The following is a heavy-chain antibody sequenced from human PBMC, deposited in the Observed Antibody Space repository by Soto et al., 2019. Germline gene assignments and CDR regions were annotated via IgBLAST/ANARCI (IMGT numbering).Heavy chain of an antibody. Sequence: QVQLVQSGAEVKKPGSSVKVSCKASGGTFSSYTISWVRQAPGQGLEWMGRIIPILGIANYAQKFQGRVTITADKSTSTAYMELSSLRSEDTAVYYCARDIPRYCSGGSCYSTEFGYYYGMDVWGQGTTVTVSS. CDR2: IIPILGIA. CDR1: GGTFSSYT. CDR3: ARDIPRYCSGGSCYSTEFGYYYGMDV. J-gene: IGHJ6*02. D-gene: IGHD2-15*01. V-gene: IGHV1-69*08.